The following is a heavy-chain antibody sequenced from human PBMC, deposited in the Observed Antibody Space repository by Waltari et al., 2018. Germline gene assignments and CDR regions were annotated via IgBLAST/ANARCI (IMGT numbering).Heavy chain of an antibody. Sequence: QVQLVQSGAEVKKPGSSVKVSCKASGGTFSSYAISWVRQAPGQGLEWMGGIIPIFGTANYAQKFQGRVTITTDESTSTAYMELSSLRSEDTAVYYCARDLGRGNFRFLSYYYYGMDVWGQGTTVTVSS. CDR1: GGTFSSYA. D-gene: IGHD3-3*01. J-gene: IGHJ6*02. V-gene: IGHV1-69*05. CDR2: IIPIFGTA. CDR3: ARDLGRGNFRFLSYYYYGMDV.